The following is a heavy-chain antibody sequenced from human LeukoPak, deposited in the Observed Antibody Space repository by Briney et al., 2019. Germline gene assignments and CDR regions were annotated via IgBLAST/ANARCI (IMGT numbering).Heavy chain of an antibody. V-gene: IGHV4-39*01. Sequence: SETLSLTXTVSGGSISSSSYYWGCIRQPPGKGLEWIGCIYYSGSTYYNPSLKSRVTISVDTSKNQFSLKLSSVTAADTAVYYCARQWGHYDFWSGYQYYFDYWGQGTLVTVSS. D-gene: IGHD3-3*01. CDR2: IYYSGST. J-gene: IGHJ4*02. CDR3: ARQWGHYDFWSGYQYYFDY. CDR1: GGSISSSSYY.